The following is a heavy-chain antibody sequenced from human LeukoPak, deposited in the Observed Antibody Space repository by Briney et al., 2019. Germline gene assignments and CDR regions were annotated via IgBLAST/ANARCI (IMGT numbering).Heavy chain of an antibody. D-gene: IGHD4-11*01. CDR3: ARDTVTHDAFDI. J-gene: IGHJ3*02. Sequence: GGSLRLSCAASGFTFSNYNMNWVRQAPGEGLEWVSSISNSGSYIYYADSLKGRFTISRDNAKNSLYLQMNSLRAEDTAVYYCARDTVTHDAFDIWGQGTMVTVSS. CDR2: ISNSGSYI. CDR1: GFTFSNYN. V-gene: IGHV3-21*01.